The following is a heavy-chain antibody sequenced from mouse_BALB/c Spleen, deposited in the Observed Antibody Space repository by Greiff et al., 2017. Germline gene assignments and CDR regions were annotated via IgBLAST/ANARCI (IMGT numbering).Heavy chain of an antibody. J-gene: IGHJ4*01. CDR1: GYTFTSYY. CDR3: TRRALDYRYGLYYYAMDY. V-gene: IGHV1S81*02. Sequence: QVQLQQSGAELVKPGASVKLSCKASGYTFTSYYMYWVKQRPGQGLEWIGEINPSNGGTNFNEKFKSKATLTVDKSSSTAYMQLSSLTSEDSAVYYGTRRALDYRYGLYYYAMDYWGQGTSVTVAS. CDR2: INPSNGGT. D-gene: IGHD2-14*01.